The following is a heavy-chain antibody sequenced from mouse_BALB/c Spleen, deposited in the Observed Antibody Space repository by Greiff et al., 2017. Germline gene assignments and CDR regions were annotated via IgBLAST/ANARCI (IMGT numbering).Heavy chain of an antibody. D-gene: IGHD1-1*01. Sequence: EVQRVESGTVLARPGASVKMSCKASGYTFTSYWMHWVKQRPGQGLEWIGAIYPGNSDTSYNQKFKGKAKLTAVTSTSTAYMELSSLTNEDSAVYYCTRSRNYPDYYAMDYWGQGTSVTVSS. V-gene: IGHV1-5*01. CDR2: IYPGNSDT. CDR3: TRSRNYPDYYAMDY. CDR1: GYTFTSYW. J-gene: IGHJ4*01.